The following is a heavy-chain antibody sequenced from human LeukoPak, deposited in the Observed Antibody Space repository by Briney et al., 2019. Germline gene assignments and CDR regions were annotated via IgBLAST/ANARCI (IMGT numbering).Heavy chain of an antibody. CDR3: ASARGSNYGFLGD. CDR2: IYSGGSI. D-gene: IGHD5-18*01. J-gene: IGHJ1*01. Sequence: GGSLRHSCAAPGFTVSSNYMSWGRQAPGKGLEWGSVIYSGGSIFYADSVKGRSSISRDNSKNTLYLQIKRLRAEHTTVYYCASARGSNYGFLGDWGRGTLVTVSS. CDR1: GFTVSSNY. V-gene: IGHV3-53*01.